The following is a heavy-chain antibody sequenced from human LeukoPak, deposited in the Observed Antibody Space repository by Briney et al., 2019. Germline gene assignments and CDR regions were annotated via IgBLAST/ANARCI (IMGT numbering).Heavy chain of an antibody. J-gene: IGHJ4*02. V-gene: IGHV3-23*01. D-gene: IGHD1-14*01. Sequence: AGSLRLSCAASGYTFSTYAISWVRQAPGKGLEWVSGVSPSGNTTYYPDSVKGRFAISRDNAKNTGYLQMNSVRADDTAVYYCARESRYRDYFDYWGQGTMVTVSS. CDR1: GYTFSTYA. CDR3: ARESRYRDYFDY. CDR2: VSPSGNTT.